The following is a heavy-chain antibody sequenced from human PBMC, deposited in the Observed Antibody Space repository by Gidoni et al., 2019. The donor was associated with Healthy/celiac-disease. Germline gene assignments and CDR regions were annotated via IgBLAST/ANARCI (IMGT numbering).Heavy chain of an antibody. CDR1: GGSISSSSYD. J-gene: IGHJ4*02. Sequence: QLQLQESGPGLVKPSETLSLTCTVSGGSISSSSYDWGWIRQPPGKGLEWIGSIYYSGSTYYNPSLKSRVTISVDTSKNQFSLKLSSVTAADTAVYYCARGFEYSYGAGFDYWGQGTLVTVSS. CDR2: IYYSGST. D-gene: IGHD5-18*01. CDR3: ARGFEYSYGAGFDY. V-gene: IGHV4-39*01.